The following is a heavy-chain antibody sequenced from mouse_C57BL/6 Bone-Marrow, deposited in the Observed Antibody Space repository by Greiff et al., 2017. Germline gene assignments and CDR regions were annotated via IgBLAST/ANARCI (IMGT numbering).Heavy chain of an antibody. CDR3: AGGNYGNYYY. CDR2: IYPSDSDT. V-gene: IGHV1-61*01. J-gene: IGHJ2*01. CDR1: GYTFTSYW. D-gene: IGHD2-1*01. Sequence: VQLQQSGAELVRPGSSVKLSCKASGYTFTSYWMDWVKQRPGQGLEWIGNIYPSDSDTHYNQKFKDKATLTVDKSSSSAYMQLSSLTSEDSAVXYCAGGNYGNYYYWGQGTTLTVSS.